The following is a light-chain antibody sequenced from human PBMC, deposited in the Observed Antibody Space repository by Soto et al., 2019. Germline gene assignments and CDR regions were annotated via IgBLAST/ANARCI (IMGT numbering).Light chain of an antibody. J-gene: IGLJ2*01. V-gene: IGLV1-40*01. CDR1: SSNIGAGYD. CDR2: GNS. CDR3: QSYDSSLSGSRGV. Sequence: QSVLTQPPSVSGAPGQRVTISCTGSSSNIGAGYDVHWYQQFPGTAPKLLIYGNSNRPSGVPDRFSGSKSGTSASLAITGLQAEDEADYYCQSYDSSLSGSRGVFGGGTKVTVL.